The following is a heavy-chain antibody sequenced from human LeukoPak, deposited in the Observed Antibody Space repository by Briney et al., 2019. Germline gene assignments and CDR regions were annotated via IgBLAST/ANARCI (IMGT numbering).Heavy chain of an antibody. CDR2: IYYSGST. D-gene: IGHD3-22*01. CDR1: GGSISSHY. J-gene: IGHJ4*02. CDR3: ARGPYYYDSSGYSPGYYFDY. Sequence: PSETLSLTCTVSGGSISSHYWSWIRQPPGKGLEWIGYIYYSGSTNYNPSLKSRVTISVDTSKNQFSLKLSSVTAADTAVYYCARGPYYYDSSGYSPGYYFDYWGQGTLVTVSS. V-gene: IGHV4-59*11.